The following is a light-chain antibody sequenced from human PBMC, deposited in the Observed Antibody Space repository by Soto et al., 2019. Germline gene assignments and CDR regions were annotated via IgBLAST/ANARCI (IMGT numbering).Light chain of an antibody. J-gene: IGKJ1*01. CDR2: AAS. CDR1: ERIRNN. V-gene: IGKV1-39*01. CDR3: QQTYSTPRGA. Sequence: DIQMTQSPSSLSASVGDRVTITCRAGERIRNNLNWYQQKPGKAPKLLIYAASTLQSGVPSRFSGGGSGTKFTLTIGSLQPEDFTTYYCQQTYSTPRGAFGQGTKVDIK.